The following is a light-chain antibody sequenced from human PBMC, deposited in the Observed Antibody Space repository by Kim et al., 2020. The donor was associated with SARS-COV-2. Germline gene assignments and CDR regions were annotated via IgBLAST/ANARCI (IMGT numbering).Light chain of an antibody. CDR3: NSRDNNDNVL. CDR2: GKN. Sequence: VALGQTVSITCQGDSLRSYYTTWFQQKPGQAPIVVVYGKNNRPSGIPARFSGSSSGNTASLTITGTQAGDEADYYCNSRDNNDNVLFGGGTQLTVL. CDR1: SLRSYY. V-gene: IGLV3-19*01. J-gene: IGLJ2*01.